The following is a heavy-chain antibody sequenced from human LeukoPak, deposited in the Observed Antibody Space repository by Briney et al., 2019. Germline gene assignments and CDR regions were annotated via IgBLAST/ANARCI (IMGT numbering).Heavy chain of an antibody. V-gene: IGHV4-59*12. Sequence: SETLSLTCTVSGDSISSYYWSWIRQPPGKGLEWIGYIYYSETTNYNPSLRSRVTISVDTSKNQFSLRLSSVTAADTAVYYCARGLYTYNVRYFDNWGQGTLVTVSS. J-gene: IGHJ4*02. D-gene: IGHD2-2*02. CDR2: IYYSETT. CDR1: GDSISSYY. CDR3: ARGLYTYNVRYFDN.